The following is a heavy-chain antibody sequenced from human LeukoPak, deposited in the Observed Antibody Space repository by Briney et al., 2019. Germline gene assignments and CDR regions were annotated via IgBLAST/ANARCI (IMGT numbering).Heavy chain of an antibody. CDR3: ASRRTASQWSDY. D-gene: IGHD2-15*01. V-gene: IGHV3-23*01. J-gene: IGHJ4*02. Sequence: PGGSLRLSCAASGFTFSSYAMSWVRQAPGKGLERVSAISGSGGSTYYADSVKGRFTISRDNSKNTLYLQMNSLRAEDTAVYYCASRRTASQWSDYWGQGTLVTVSS. CDR2: ISGSGGST. CDR1: GFTFSSYA.